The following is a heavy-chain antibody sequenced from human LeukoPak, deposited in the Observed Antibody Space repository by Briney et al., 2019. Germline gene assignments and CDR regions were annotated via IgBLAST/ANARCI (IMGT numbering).Heavy chain of an antibody. D-gene: IGHD2-15*01. CDR2: IFRDDST. V-gene: IGHV3-53*01. CDR1: GFTVSNNY. CDR3: AKSVVVITFRFDD. Sequence: GGSLRLSCAASGFTVSNNYMMWVRQAPGKGLEWVSAIFRDDSTYYADSVKGRFTISRDNSKNMVYLQMNSLRADDTAVYYCAKSVVVITFRFDDWGQGALVTVSS. J-gene: IGHJ4*02.